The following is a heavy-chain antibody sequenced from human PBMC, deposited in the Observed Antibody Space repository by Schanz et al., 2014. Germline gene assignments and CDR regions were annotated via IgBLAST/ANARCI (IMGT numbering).Heavy chain of an antibody. CDR1: GFSFSSYT. D-gene: IGHD6-6*01. Sequence: EVQLLESGGGLVQPGESLRLSCAASGFSFSSYTMSWVRQAPGKGLEWISAISGSGVSTHYADSVKGRFTISRDNSKSTLYLQMNSLRAEDTAVYYCVPMSIAAQWGQGTLVTVSS. CDR3: VPMSIAAQ. CDR2: ISGSGVST. J-gene: IGHJ4*02. V-gene: IGHV3-23*01.